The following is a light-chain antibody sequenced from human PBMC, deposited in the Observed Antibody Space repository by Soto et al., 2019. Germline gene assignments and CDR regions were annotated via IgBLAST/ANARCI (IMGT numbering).Light chain of an antibody. J-gene: IGKJ1*01. CDR2: DAS. V-gene: IGKV3-11*01. CDR1: QSVSSY. CDR3: QQRRYWPVT. Sequence: EIVLTQSPALLSMSPGERATLSCRASQSVSSYFAWYQQKPGQAPRLLIYDASNRATGVPPRFSGSGSGTDFTLTISSLEPEDFAVYYCQQRRYWPVTFGQGTKVEIK.